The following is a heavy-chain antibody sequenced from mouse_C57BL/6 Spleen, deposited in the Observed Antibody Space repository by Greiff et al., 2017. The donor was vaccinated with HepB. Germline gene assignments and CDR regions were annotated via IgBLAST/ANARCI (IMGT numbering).Heavy chain of an antibody. D-gene: IGHD2-12*01. V-gene: IGHV1-54*01. CDR3: AGGGCDDAWFAY. J-gene: IGHJ3*01. CDR2: INPGSGGT. Sequence: VQLQQSGAELVRPGTSVKVSCKASGYAFTNYLIEWVKQRPGQGLEWIGVINPGSGGTNYNEKFKGKATLTADKSSSTAYMQLSSLTSEDSAVYFCAGGGCDDAWFAYWGQGTLVTVSA. CDR1: GYAFTNYL.